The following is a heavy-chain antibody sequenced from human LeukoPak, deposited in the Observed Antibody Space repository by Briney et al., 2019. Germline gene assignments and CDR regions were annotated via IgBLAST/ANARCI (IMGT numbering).Heavy chain of an antibody. V-gene: IGHV1-24*01. CDR3: ATGGRIMITFGGVIVKFPFDY. J-gene: IGHJ4*02. CDR2: FDPEDGET. CDR1: GCTLTELS. D-gene: IGHD3-16*02. Sequence: GASVKVSCKVSGCTLTELSMHWVRQAPGKGLEWMGGFDPEDGETIYAQKFQGRVTMTEDTSTDTAYMELSSLRSEDTAVYYCATGGRIMITFGGVIVKFPFDYWGQGTLVTVSS.